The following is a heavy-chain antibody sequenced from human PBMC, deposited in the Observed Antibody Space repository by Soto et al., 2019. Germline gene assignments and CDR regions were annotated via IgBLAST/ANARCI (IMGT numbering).Heavy chain of an antibody. CDR3: ARAPSSSWYLADCFDY. CDR1: GFTFSSYW. J-gene: IGHJ4*02. D-gene: IGHD6-13*01. CDR2: INSDGSST. Sequence: GGSLRLSRAASGFTFSSYWMHWVRQAPGKGLVWVSRINSDGSSTSYADSVKGRFTISRDNAKNTLYLQMNSLRAEDTAVYYCARAPSSSWYLADCFDYWGQGTLVTVSS. V-gene: IGHV3-74*01.